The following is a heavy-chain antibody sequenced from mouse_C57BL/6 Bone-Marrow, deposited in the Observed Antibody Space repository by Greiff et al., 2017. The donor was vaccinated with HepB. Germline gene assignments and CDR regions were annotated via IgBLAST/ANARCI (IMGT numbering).Heavy chain of an antibody. CDR1: GFTFCSYG. V-gene: IGHV5-6*01. CDR2: ISSGGSYT. CDR3: ARQPSTVVAPNY. Sequence: EVQLVESGGDLVKPGGSLKLSCAASGFTFCSYGMSWVRQTPDKRLEWVATISSGGSYTYYPDSVKGRFTISRDNAKNTLYLQMSSLKSEDTAMYYCARQPSTVVAPNYWGQGTTLTVSS. J-gene: IGHJ2*01. D-gene: IGHD1-1*01.